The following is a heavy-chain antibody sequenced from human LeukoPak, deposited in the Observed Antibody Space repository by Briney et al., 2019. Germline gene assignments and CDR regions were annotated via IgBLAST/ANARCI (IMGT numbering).Heavy chain of an antibody. CDR1: GFTFSSYG. D-gene: IGHD3-10*01. Sequence: GGSLRLSCAASGFTFSSYGMSWVRQAPGKGLEWVSAISGSGGSTYYADSVKGRFTISRDNSKNTLYLQMNSLRAEDTAVYYCAKDRTMVRGVKIGFDYWGQGTLVTVSS. CDR2: ISGSGGST. V-gene: IGHV3-23*01. J-gene: IGHJ4*02. CDR3: AKDRTMVRGVKIGFDY.